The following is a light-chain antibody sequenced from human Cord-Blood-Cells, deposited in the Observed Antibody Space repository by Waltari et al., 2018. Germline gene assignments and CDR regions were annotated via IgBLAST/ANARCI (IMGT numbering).Light chain of an antibody. CDR2: KAS. CDR3: QQYNSYSQT. CDR1: QSISSW. J-gene: IGKJ2*01. V-gene: IGKV1-5*03. Sequence: DIQMTQSPSTLSASVGDRVTITCRASQSISSWLAWYQQKPGKAPKLLIDKASSLEIGVPSRFSGSGSGTECTLTISSLQPDDFATYYCQQYNSYSQTFGQGTKLEIK.